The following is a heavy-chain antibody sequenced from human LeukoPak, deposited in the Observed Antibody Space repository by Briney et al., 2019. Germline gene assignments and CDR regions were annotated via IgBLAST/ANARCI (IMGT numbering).Heavy chain of an antibody. D-gene: IGHD1-26*01. J-gene: IGHJ4*02. V-gene: IGHV3-48*01. CDR3: ARSIWEGYYDY. Sequence: GGSLRLSCAASGFTFSSYSMNWVRQAPGKGLEWVSYISSSSSTIYYADSVKGRFTISRDNAKNSLYLQMNSLRAEDTAVYYCARSIWEGYYDYWGQGTLVTVSS. CDR2: ISSSSSTI. CDR1: GFTFSSYS.